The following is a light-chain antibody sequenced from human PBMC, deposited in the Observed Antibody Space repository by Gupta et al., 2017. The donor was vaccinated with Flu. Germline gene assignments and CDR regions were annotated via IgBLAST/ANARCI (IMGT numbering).Light chain of an antibody. CDR3: NSRDSSGNLV. J-gene: IGLJ3*02. V-gene: IGLV3-19*01. CDR2: GKN. CDR1: SLRSYY. Sequence: SSELTQDPAVSVALGQTVRITCQGDSLRSYYASWYQQKPGQAPVLVIYGKNNRPSGIPDRFSGSRAGNTASLTITGAQAEDEADYYCNSRDSSGNLVFGGGTKLTVL.